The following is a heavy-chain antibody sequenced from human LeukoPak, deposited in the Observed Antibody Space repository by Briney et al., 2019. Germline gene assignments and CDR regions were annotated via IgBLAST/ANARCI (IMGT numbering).Heavy chain of an antibody. V-gene: IGHV3-23*01. Sequence: GGSLRLSCVASGFTFNNYAMTWVRQTPGKGLEWVSAISGSGDSTFYADSVKGRFTISRDNSKNTLYLQMNSLRAEDTAVYYCARGVYWYFDLWGRGTLVTVSS. CDR1: GFTFNNYA. J-gene: IGHJ2*01. D-gene: IGHD2-8*01. CDR3: ARGVYWYFDL. CDR2: ISGSGDST.